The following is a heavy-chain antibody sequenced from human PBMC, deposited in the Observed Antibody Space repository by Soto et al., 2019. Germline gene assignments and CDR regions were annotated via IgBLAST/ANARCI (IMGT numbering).Heavy chain of an antibody. CDR2: IIPIFGTA. J-gene: IGHJ3*01. CDR3: ARDWDSSGSAGCDVFDL. CDR1: GGTFSSYA. D-gene: IGHD3-22*01. Sequence: SVKVSCKASGGTFSSYAISWVRQAPGQGLEWMGGIIPIFGTANYAQKFQGRVTITADESTSTAYMELSSLRSEDTAVYYCARDWDSSGSAGCDVFDLWCQAPMVTVSS. V-gene: IGHV1-69*13.